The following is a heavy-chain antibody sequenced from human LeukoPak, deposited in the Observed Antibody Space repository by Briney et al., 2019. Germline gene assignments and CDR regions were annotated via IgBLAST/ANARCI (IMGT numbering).Heavy chain of an antibody. V-gene: IGHV3-23*01. CDR2: ISGSGGST. J-gene: IGHJ1*01. Sequence: PGGSLRLSCAASGFTFSSYAISWVRQAPGKGLEWVSAISGSGGSTYYADSVKGRFTISRDNSQNTLYLQMNSLRAEDTAVYYCAKEWAYCGGDCYPPEYFQHWGQGTLVTVSS. CDR1: GFTFSSYA. D-gene: IGHD2-21*02. CDR3: AKEWAYCGGDCYPPEYFQH.